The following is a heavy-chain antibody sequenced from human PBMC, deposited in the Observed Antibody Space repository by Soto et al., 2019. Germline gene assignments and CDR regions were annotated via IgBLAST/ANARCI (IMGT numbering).Heavy chain of an antibody. Sequence: GGSLRLSCGASGFTFSVYVMNWVRQAPGKGLEWISSISSTSDSIYYADSVKGRFTISRDNAKNSLFLQLNSLRAEDTAIYYCARNFDYGYYWGQGTLVTVSS. CDR1: GFTFSVYV. V-gene: IGHV3-48*01. CDR2: ISSTSDSI. J-gene: IGHJ4*02. D-gene: IGHD4-17*01. CDR3: ARNFDYGYY.